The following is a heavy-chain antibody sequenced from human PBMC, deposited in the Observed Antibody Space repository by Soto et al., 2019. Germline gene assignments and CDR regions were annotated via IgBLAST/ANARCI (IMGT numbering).Heavy chain of an antibody. Sequence: GGCLRLSCAASGFTFNSYAMSWVRQAPGKGLEWVSSISRSDDGPYYADSVKGRFTISRDNSQNTLFLLMNSLRADDTALYYCAKNYFFDSWGQGAPVTVSS. CDR1: GFTFNSYA. J-gene: IGHJ4*02. V-gene: IGHV3-23*01. CDR2: ISRSDDGP. CDR3: AKNYFFDS.